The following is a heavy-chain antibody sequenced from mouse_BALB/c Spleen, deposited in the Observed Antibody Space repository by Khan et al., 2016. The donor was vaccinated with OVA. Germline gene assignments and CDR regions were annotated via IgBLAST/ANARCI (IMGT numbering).Heavy chain of an antibody. CDR3: ARRGFGNRKDTMDY. Sequence: QMQLEESGTELVRPGTSVKVSCKASGYAFTNYLIEWLKQRPGQGLEWIGVIHPGSGDTNYNEKFKGKATLTADKSSSPAYMQPSSLTSDDSAVFFCARRGFGNRKDTMDYWGQGTSVTVAS. V-gene: IGHV1-54*01. D-gene: IGHD4-1*01. CDR2: IHPGSGDT. CDR1: GYAFTNYL. J-gene: IGHJ4*01.